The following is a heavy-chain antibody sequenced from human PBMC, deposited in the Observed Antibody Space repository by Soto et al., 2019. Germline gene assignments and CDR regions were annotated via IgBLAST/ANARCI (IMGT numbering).Heavy chain of an antibody. D-gene: IGHD1-7*01. V-gene: IGHV3-74*01. Sequence: EVQLVEAGGGLVQPGGSLRLSCAASGFTFSTSWIHWVRQAPGKGLVWVSRINGDGGTINYADSVKGRVTISRDNAKNTVYLQMNSLSADDTAVYYCTRGGNYDFDYWGQGTLVTVSS. CDR3: TRGGNYDFDY. CDR1: GFTFSTSW. J-gene: IGHJ4*02. CDR2: INGDGGTI.